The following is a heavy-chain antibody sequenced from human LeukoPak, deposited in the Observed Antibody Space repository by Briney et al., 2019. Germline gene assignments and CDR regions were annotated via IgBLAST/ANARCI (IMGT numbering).Heavy chain of an antibody. Sequence: SETLSLTCTVVGGAINRRNYYWGWIRQSPGKGLEWIGSTYYSRSVNNNPSLQSRVTISVDTSRNQFSLKLTSVTAADTAVYYCARRVATSGNFFDYWGPGTLVTVSS. D-gene: IGHD3-3*01. J-gene: IGHJ4*02. CDR3: ARRVATSGNFFDY. V-gene: IGHV4-39*01. CDR1: GGAINRRNYY. CDR2: TYYSRSV.